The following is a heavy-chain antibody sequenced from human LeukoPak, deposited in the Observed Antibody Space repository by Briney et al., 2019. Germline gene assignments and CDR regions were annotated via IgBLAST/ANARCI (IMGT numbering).Heavy chain of an antibody. CDR2: IYYSGST. Sequence: PSETLSLTCTVSGGSISSYYWSWIRQPPGKGLEWIGYIYYSGSTNYNPSLKSRVTISVDTSKNQFFLKVNSVTATDTAVYYCAKWPIDWGQGTLVTVSS. D-gene: IGHD2-8*01. CDR1: GGSISSYY. CDR3: AKWPID. J-gene: IGHJ4*02. V-gene: IGHV4-59*08.